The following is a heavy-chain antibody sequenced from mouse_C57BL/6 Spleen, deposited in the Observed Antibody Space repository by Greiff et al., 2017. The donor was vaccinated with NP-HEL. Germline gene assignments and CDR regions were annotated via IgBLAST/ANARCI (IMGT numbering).Heavy chain of an antibody. V-gene: IGHV1-54*01. CDR3: ASSPYYGSSYDYAMDY. Sequence: VQLQQSGAELVRPGTSVKVSCKASGYAFTNYLIEWVKQRPGQGLEWIGVINPGSGGTNYKEKFKGKATLTADKSSSTAYMQLSSLTSEDSAVYFCASSPYYGSSYDYAMDYWGQGTSVTVAS. D-gene: IGHD1-1*01. J-gene: IGHJ4*01. CDR1: GYAFTNYL. CDR2: INPGSGGT.